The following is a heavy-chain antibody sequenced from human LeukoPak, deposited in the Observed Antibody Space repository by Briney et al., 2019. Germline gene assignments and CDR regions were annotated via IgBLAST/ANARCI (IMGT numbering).Heavy chain of an antibody. V-gene: IGHV3-73*01. Sequence: GGSLKLSCAASGFTFSGSAMHWVRQASGKGLEWVDRIRSKANSYATAYAASVKGRFTISRDDSKNTAYLQMNSLKTEDTAVYYCTRRRELLGLYAFDIWGQGTMVTVSS. CDR3: TRRRELLGLYAFDI. CDR1: GFTFSGSA. CDR2: IRSKANSYAT. D-gene: IGHD1-26*01. J-gene: IGHJ3*02.